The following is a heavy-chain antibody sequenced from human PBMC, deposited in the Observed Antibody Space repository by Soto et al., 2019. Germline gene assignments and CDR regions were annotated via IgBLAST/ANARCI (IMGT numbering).Heavy chain of an antibody. V-gene: IGHV1-69*01. CDR1: GGTFSSYA. J-gene: IGHJ4*02. CDR2: IIPIFGTA. D-gene: IGHD3-10*01. Sequence: QVQLVQSGAEVKKPGSSVKVSCKASGGTFSSYASSWVRQAPGQGLEWMGGIIPIFGTANYAQKFQGRVTITADESTSTAYMELSSLRSEDTAVYYCARGGITMVRGLFDYWGQGTLVTVSS. CDR3: ARGGITMVRGLFDY.